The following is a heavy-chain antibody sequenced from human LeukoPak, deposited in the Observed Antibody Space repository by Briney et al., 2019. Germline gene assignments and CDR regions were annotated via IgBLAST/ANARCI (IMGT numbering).Heavy chain of an antibody. V-gene: IGHV1-46*01. J-gene: IGHJ4*02. CDR2: INPSGGST. D-gene: IGHD6-6*01. Sequence: GASVKVSCKASGYTLTNYYMHWVRQAPGQGLEWMGIINPSGGSTSYAQKFQGRVTMTRDTSTSTVYMELSSLRSEDTAVYYCARGTYSSSSGLDTHFDYRGQGTLVTVSS. CDR1: GYTLTNYY. CDR3: ARGTYSSSSGLDTHFDY.